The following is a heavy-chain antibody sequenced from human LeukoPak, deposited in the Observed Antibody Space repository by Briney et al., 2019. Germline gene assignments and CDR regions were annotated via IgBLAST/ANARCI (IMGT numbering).Heavy chain of an antibody. CDR3: ASRHSYSSSWSAFDI. D-gene: IGHD6-13*01. J-gene: IGHJ3*02. Sequence: PGGSLRPSCAAAGFTVSNNYMTWVRQAPVKGLEWVSLIYTGDSTYYADSVKGRFTISRDNSKNTLYLQMNSLRAEDTAVYYCASRHSYSSSWSAFDIWGQGTMVTVSS. CDR1: GFTVSNNY. V-gene: IGHV3-53*01. CDR2: IYTGDST.